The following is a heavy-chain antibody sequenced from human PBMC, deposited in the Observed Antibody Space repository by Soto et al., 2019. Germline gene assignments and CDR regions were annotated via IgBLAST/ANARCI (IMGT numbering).Heavy chain of an antibody. V-gene: IGHV3-23*01. CDR2: ISVSGGST. CDR3: AKGAGYCSGGSCHSPLDV. CDR1: GFTFSSYA. Sequence: GGSVRLSCAASGFTFSSYAMSWVRQAPGKGLEWVSSISVSGGSTFYADSVKGRFTISRDNSKNTLYLQMNSLRAEDTAVYYCAKGAGYCSGGSCHSPLDVWGQGTTVTVSS. D-gene: IGHD2-15*01. J-gene: IGHJ6*02.